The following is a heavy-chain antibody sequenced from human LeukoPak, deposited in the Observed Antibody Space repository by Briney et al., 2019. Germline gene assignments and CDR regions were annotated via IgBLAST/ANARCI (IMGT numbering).Heavy chain of an antibody. D-gene: IGHD6-25*01. Sequence: GGSLRLSCAASGFTFSSYAMHWVRQAPGKGLEWVAVISYDGSNKYYADSAKGRFTISRDNSKNTLYLQMNSLRAEDTAVYYCASAYSGELYYFDYWGQGTLVTVSS. CDR3: ASAYSGELYYFDY. CDR2: ISYDGSNK. V-gene: IGHV3-30-3*01. CDR1: GFTFSSYA. J-gene: IGHJ4*02.